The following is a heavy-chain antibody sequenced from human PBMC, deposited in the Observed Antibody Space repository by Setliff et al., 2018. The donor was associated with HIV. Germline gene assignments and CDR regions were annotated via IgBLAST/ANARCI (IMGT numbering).Heavy chain of an antibody. J-gene: IGHJ5*02. D-gene: IGHD3-10*01. CDR1: GVSISDNNY. CDR2: IYHSGST. CDR3: ARLHTDYGSWFFDH. V-gene: IGHV4-4*01. Sequence: PSETLSLTCDVSGVSISDNNYWNWVRQPPGKGLEWIGEIYHSGSTNHNPSLKSRVTISVDMSKKRFSLKLTSVTAADTAVYCCARLHTDYGSWFFDHWGQGSLVTVSS.